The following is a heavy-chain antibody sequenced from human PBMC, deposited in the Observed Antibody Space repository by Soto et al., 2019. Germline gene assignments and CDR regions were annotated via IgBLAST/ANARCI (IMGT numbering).Heavy chain of an antibody. Sequence: GGSLRLSCAASGFTFSSYAMSWVRQAPGKGLEWVSAISGSGGSTFYADSVKGRFTISRDNSKNTLYLQMNSLRAEDTAVYYCAKIPPGYSYGYFYFDYWGQGTLVTVSS. CDR1: GFTFSSYA. CDR3: AKIPPGYSYGYFYFDY. D-gene: IGHD5-18*01. J-gene: IGHJ4*02. CDR2: ISGSGGST. V-gene: IGHV3-23*01.